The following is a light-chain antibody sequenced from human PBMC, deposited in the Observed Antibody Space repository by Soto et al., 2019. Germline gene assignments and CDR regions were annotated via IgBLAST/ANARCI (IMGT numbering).Light chain of an antibody. J-gene: IGKJ4*01. CDR1: QTVSSNY. CDR2: GAS. V-gene: IGKV3-20*01. CDR3: QQYGSSPLLT. Sequence: EIVLTQSPGTLSLSPGERATLSCRASQTVSSNYLAWYQQKPGQAPRLLIFGASRRATGIPDRFRGSGSGTDFTLTIRRLEPEDFAVYYCQQYGSSPLLTFGGGTKVEIK.